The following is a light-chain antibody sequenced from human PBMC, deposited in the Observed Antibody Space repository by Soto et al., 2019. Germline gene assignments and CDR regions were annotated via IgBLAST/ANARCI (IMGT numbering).Light chain of an antibody. Sequence: DIQMTQSPSSLSASIGDRVTISCRASQDISSSLNWYQHKSGKAPKLLIYAASGLHSGVPSRFSGSGSGTDFTLTISSLQPEDFATYYCQQTYSTPRTFGHGTKVDIK. J-gene: IGKJ1*01. CDR3: QQTYSTPRT. V-gene: IGKV1-39*01. CDR1: QDISSS. CDR2: AAS.